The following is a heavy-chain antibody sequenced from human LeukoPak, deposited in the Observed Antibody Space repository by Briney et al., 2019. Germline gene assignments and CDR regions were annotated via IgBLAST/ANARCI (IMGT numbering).Heavy chain of an antibody. D-gene: IGHD5-12*01. V-gene: IGHV4-59*08. CDR3: AGGLSIVAMFFGS. CDR1: GGSISNYY. CDR2: VYYTGST. J-gene: IGHJ5*01. Sequence: PSGTLSLTCTVSGGSISNYYWTWIRQAPGKGLEWLGYVYYTGSTDYNPSLKSRVTMSLDTSKNQFSLKLTSVTAADTAVYYCAGGLSIVAMFFGSWGQGTLVTVSS.